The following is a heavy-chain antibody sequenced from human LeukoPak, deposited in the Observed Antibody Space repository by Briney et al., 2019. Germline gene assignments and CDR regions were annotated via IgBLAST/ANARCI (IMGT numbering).Heavy chain of an antibody. CDR3: ARGMYYYDGSGDY. CDR1: GGSISSYY. D-gene: IGHD3-22*01. V-gene: IGHV4-59*08. CDR2: IYYSGST. J-gene: IGHJ4*02. Sequence: PSETLSLTCNVSGGSISSYYWSWIRQPPGKGLEWIGYIYYSGSTNYSPSLKSRVTISINTSKNQFSLNLTSVTAADTAFYYCARGMYYYDGSGDYWGQGIQVTVSS.